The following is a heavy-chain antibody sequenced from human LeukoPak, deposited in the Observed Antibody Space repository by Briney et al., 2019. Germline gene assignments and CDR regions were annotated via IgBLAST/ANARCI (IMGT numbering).Heavy chain of an antibody. CDR1: GGTFSIYA. J-gene: IGHJ6*02. Sequence: SVKVSCKASGGTFSIYAISWVRQAPGQGLEWMGGIIPIFGTANYAQKFQGRVTIAADESTSTAYMELSSLRSEDTAVYYCARDQGSHFEGFYYYGMDVWGQGTTVTVSS. D-gene: IGHD2/OR15-2a*01. CDR3: ARDQGSHFEGFYYYGMDV. V-gene: IGHV1-69*13. CDR2: IIPIFGTA.